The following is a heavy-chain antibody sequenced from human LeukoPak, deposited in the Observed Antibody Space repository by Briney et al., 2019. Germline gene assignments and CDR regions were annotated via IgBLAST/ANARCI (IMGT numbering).Heavy chain of an antibody. Sequence: SETLSLTCTVYGGSISSFYCSWIRQPPGKGLEVIGYIYSRGATTYNPSLSSRVTMSVDTSKNQFSLKLSSVTAADTAVYYCARLDGVNWGQGTLVTVSS. CDR2: IYSRGAT. D-gene: IGHD3-16*01. V-gene: IGHV4-59*08. J-gene: IGHJ4*02. CDR1: GGSISSFY. CDR3: ARLDGVN.